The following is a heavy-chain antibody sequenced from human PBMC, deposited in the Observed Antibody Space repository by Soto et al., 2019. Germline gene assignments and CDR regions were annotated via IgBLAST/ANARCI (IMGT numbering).Heavy chain of an antibody. CDR3: ARSNWYSEY. CDR2: IYYNGNT. D-gene: IGHD7-27*01. CDR1: GGSISNHY. V-gene: IGHV4-59*11. J-gene: IGHJ4*02. Sequence: QVQLQESGPGLVKPSETLSLTCTVSGGSISNHYWSWIRQPPGKGLEWIGYIYYNGNTNYNPSLESRVTMSVDTSKNQFSLKLSAVSAADTVVYYCARSNWYSEYWGQGTLVTVSS.